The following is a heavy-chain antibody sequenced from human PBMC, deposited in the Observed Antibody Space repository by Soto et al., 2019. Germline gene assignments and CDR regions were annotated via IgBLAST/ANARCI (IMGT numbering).Heavy chain of an antibody. CDR1: CGSISSYY. J-gene: IGHJ5*02. D-gene: IGHD3-10*01. CDR2: IYYSGST. CDR3: ARERVYYYGSGSSFNWFDP. Sequence: PSETLSLTCTVSCGSISSYYWSWIRQPPGKGLEWIGYIYYSGSTNYNPSLKSRVTISVDTSKNQFSLKLSSVTAADTAVYYCARERVYYYGSGSSFNWFDPWGQGTLVTVSS. V-gene: IGHV4-59*01.